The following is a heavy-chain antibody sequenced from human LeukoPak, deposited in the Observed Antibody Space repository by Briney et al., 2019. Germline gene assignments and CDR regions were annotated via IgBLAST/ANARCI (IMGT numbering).Heavy chain of an antibody. CDR2: VSVGGSET. CDR3: ARELKLGPATVGFDL. CDR1: GFIFRSYV. V-gene: IGHV3-23*01. Sequence: GGSLRLSCAASGFIFRSYVFSWVRQAPGQGLEWVSAVSVGGSETYYADSVKGRFTISTDISQNTLYLQIDSLRVEDTAVYYCARELKLGPATVGFDLWGQGTLVTVSS. D-gene: IGHD4-23*01. J-gene: IGHJ4*02.